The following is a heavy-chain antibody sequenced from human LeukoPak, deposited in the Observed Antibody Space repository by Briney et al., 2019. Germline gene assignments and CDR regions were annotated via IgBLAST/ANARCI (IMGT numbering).Heavy chain of an antibody. CDR1: GGSISAYY. Sequence: SETLSLTCTVSGGSISAYYWSWIRQPPGKGLEWIGYIHYTVTTNSYPFLRSRVTIALDTSKNQFSLKLNSVTAADPAVYYCARFGTSSSRFFDQWGQGTLVTVSS. CDR2: IHYTVTT. CDR3: ARFGTSSSRFFDQ. J-gene: IGHJ4*02. V-gene: IGHV4-59*01. D-gene: IGHD6-6*01.